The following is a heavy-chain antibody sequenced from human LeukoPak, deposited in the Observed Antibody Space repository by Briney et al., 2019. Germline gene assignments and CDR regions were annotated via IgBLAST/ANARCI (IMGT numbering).Heavy chain of an antibody. CDR3: ARDYCSSTSCGSYFDY. V-gene: IGHV4-39*07. J-gene: IGHJ4*02. Sequence: YPSETLSLTCTVSGGSISSSSYYWGWIRQPPGKGLEWIGSIYYSGSTYYNPSLKSRVTISVDTSKNQFSLKLSSVTAADTAVYYCARDYCSSTSCGSYFDYWGQGTLVTVSS. CDR1: GGSISSSSYY. D-gene: IGHD2-2*01. CDR2: IYYSGST.